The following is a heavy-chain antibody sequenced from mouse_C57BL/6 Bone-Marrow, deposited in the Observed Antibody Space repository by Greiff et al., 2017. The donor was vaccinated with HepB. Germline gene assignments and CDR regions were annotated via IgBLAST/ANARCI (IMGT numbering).Heavy chain of an antibody. CDR3: ARWGYGEWFAY. Sequence: VKLMESGAELARPGASVKLSCKASGYTFTSYGISWVKQRTGQGLEWIGEIYPRSGNTYYNEKFKGKATLTADKSSSTAYMELRSLTSEDSAVYFCARWGYGEWFAYWGQGTLVTVSA. D-gene: IGHD1-1*02. V-gene: IGHV1-81*01. CDR1: GYTFTSYG. J-gene: IGHJ3*01. CDR2: IYPRSGNT.